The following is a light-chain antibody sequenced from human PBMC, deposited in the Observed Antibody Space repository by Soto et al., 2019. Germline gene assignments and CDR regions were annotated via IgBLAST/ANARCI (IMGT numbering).Light chain of an antibody. J-gene: IGKJ2*01. V-gene: IGKV3-15*01. CDR2: GAS. Sequence: ETVMTQSPATLSVSPGEGVTLSCRASQSVSTNVAWYQQKPGQAPRLLISGASTRATGIPARFSVSWSGTDFTLTISSLQSEDFAFYCCQQYNNWPPYTFGQGTKLAIK. CDR3: QQYNNWPPYT. CDR1: QSVSTN.